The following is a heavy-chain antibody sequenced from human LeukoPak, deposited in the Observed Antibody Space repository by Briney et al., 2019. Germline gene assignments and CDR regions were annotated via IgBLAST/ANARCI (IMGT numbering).Heavy chain of an antibody. Sequence: ASVKVSCKASGYTFTSYGISWVRQAPGQGLEWMGWISAYNGNTNYAQKLQGRVTMTTDTSTSTAYMELRSLRSDDTAVYYCARDPFVVVVAASSYFDYWGQGTLVTVSS. CDR2: ISAYNGNT. CDR3: ARDPFVVVVAASSYFDY. D-gene: IGHD2-15*01. J-gene: IGHJ4*02. V-gene: IGHV1-18*01. CDR1: GYTFTSYG.